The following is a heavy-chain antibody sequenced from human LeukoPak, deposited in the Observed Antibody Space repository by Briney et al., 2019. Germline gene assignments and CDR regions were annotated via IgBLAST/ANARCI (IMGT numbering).Heavy chain of an antibody. CDR3: ARDNDDELWSGGRMGFDI. CDR1: GGSISSGSYY. Sequence: SETLSLTCTVSGGSISSGSYYWSWLRQPAGKGLEWIGRIYTSGSTNYNPSLKSRVTISVDTSKNQFSLNLRSVTAADTAVYYCARDNDDELWSGGRMGFDIWGQGTMVTVSS. J-gene: IGHJ3*02. D-gene: IGHD3-3*01. CDR2: IYTSGST. V-gene: IGHV4-61*02.